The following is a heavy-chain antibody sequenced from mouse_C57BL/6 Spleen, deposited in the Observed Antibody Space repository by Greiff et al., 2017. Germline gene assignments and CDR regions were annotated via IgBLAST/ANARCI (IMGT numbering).Heavy chain of an antibody. V-gene: IGHV1-18*01. J-gene: IGHJ3*01. D-gene: IGHD2-1*01. CDR2: INPNNGGT. Sequence: VQLQQSGPELVKPGASVKIPCKASGYTFTDYNMDWVKQSHGKSLEWIGDINPNNGGTIYNQKFKGKATLTVDKSSSTAYMELRSLTSEDTAVYYCARGFYGNYVGWFAYWGQGTLVTVSA. CDR3: ARGFYGNYVGWFAY. CDR1: GYTFTDYN.